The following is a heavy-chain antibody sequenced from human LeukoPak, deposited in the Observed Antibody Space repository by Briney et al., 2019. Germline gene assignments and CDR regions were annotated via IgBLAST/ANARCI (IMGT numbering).Heavy chain of an antibody. CDR3: ARGDGITIFGRGDWFDP. V-gene: IGHV4-39*01. Sequence: SETLSLTCTVSGGSISSSSYYWGWIRQPPGKGLEWIGSIYYSGSTYYNPSLKSRVTISVDTSKNQFSLKLSSVTAADTAVYYCARGDGITIFGRGDWFDPWGQGTLVTVSS. CDR1: GGSISSSSYY. CDR2: IYYSGST. J-gene: IGHJ5*02. D-gene: IGHD3-3*01.